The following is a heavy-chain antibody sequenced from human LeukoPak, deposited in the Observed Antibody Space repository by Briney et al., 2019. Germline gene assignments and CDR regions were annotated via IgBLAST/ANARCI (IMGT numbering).Heavy chain of an antibody. CDR2: IYHSGST. Sequence: PSETLSLTCTVSGYSISSGYYWGWIRQPPGKGLEWIGSIYHSGSTYYNPSLKGRVTISVDTSKNQFSLKLSSVTAADTAVYYCARDSGYSSGSDYWGQGTLVTVSS. CDR1: GYSISSGYY. D-gene: IGHD6-19*01. V-gene: IGHV4-38-2*02. J-gene: IGHJ4*02. CDR3: ARDSGYSSGSDY.